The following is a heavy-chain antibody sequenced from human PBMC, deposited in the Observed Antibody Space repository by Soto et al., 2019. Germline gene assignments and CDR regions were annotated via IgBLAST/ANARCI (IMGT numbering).Heavy chain of an antibody. CDR3: ARHVGYYSQGEWFDP. Sequence: SETLSLTCTVSGGSISSYYWSWIRQPPGKGLEWIGYIYYSGSTKYNPSLKSRVTISVDTSKNQFSLKLSSVTAADTAVYYCARHVGYYSQGEWFDPWGNGTLVTLAS. CDR1: GGSISSYY. D-gene: IGHD2-15*01. J-gene: IGHJ5*02. V-gene: IGHV4-59*08. CDR2: IYYSGST.